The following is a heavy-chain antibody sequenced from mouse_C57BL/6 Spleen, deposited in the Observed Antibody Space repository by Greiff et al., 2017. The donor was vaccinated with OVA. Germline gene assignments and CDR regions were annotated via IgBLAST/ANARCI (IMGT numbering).Heavy chain of an antibody. CDR2: ISSGSSTI. D-gene: IGHD1-1*01. Sequence: EVMLVESGGGLVKPGGSLKLSCAASGFTFSDYGMHWVRQAPEKGLEWVAYISSGSSTIYYADTVKGRFTISRDNAKNTLFLQMTSLRSEDTAMYYCARDTTVVAGAMDYWGQGTSVTVSS. CDR1: GFTFSDYG. CDR3: ARDTTVVAGAMDY. J-gene: IGHJ4*01. V-gene: IGHV5-17*01.